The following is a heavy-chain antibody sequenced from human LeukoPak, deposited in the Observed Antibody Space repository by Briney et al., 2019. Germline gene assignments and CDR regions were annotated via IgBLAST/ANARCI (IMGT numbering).Heavy chain of an antibody. CDR2: INHSGST. J-gene: IGHJ6*04. D-gene: IGHD4-17*01. CDR1: GGSFSGYY. CDR3: ARYGDYVNYYYGLDV. V-gene: IGHV4-34*01. Sequence: SETLSLTCAVYGGSFSGYYWSWIRQPPGKGLEWIGEINHSGSTNYNPSLKSRVTMSVDTSKNQFSLKLSSVTAADTAVYYCARYGDYVNYYYGLDVWGKGTTVTVSS.